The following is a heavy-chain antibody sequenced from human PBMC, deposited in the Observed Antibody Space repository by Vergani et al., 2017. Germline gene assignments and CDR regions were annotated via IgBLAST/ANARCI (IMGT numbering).Heavy chain of an antibody. CDR2: IWHDGSNK. Sequence: QVQLVESGGGVVQPGRSLRLSCAASGFTFSDYGMHWVRQAPGKGLEWVEIIWHDGSNKYYADYVKGRFTISRDNSKNTLYLQMNSLRAEDTAVYYCAVEQPPSLTAAFDIRGQGTMVTVSS. D-gene: IGHD1/OR15-1a*01. V-gene: IGHV3-33*01. CDR1: GFTFSDYG. J-gene: IGHJ3*02. CDR3: AVEQPPSLTAAFDI.